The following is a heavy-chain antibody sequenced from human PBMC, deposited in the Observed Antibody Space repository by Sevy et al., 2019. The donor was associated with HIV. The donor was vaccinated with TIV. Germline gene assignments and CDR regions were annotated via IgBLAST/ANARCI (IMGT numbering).Heavy chain of an antibody. Sequence: GGSLRLSCAASGFTFSHHNMNWVRQAPGKGLEWISCISKSGSTTYFADSVRGRFTISRDNAKNSLFLEMHSLTDEDTAVYYCAREEYRELGTIPLDSWGRGIQVTVSS. CDR2: ISKSGSTT. CDR3: AREEYRELGTIPLDS. D-gene: IGHD7-27*01. CDR1: GFTFSHHN. V-gene: IGHV3-48*02. J-gene: IGHJ4*02.